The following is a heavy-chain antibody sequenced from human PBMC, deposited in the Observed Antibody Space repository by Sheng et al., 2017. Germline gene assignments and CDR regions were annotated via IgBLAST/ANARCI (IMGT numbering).Heavy chain of an antibody. V-gene: IGHV3-23*01. CDR2: IIGSGGSS. D-gene: IGHD3-16*02. CDR3: AKSMGVIDFDC. J-gene: IGHJ4*01. CDR1: GFTFSGFA. Sequence: EVQLLESGGGLVQPGGSLRVSCAASGFTFSGFAMGWFRQAPGKGLEWVSAIIGSGGSSYYADSVKGRFTISRDNSKDTLYLQMNRLRAEDTAVYYCAKSMGVIDFDCWGQESWSP.